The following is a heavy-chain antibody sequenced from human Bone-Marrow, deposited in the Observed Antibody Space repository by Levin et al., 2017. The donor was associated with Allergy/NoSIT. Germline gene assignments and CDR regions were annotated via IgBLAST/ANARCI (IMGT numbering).Heavy chain of an antibody. V-gene: IGHV1-3*01. CDR1: GYTFTSYA. D-gene: IGHD5/OR15-5a*01. Sequence: GESLKISCKASGYTFTSYAMHWVRQAPGQRLEWMGWINAGNGNTKYSQKFQGRVTITRDTSASTAYMELSSLRSEDTAVYYCARGSRVYYYGMDVWGQGTTVTVSS. CDR2: INAGNGNT. CDR3: ARGSRVYYYGMDV. J-gene: IGHJ6*02.